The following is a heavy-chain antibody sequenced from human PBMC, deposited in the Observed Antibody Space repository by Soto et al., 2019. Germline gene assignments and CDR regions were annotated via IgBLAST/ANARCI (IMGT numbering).Heavy chain of an antibody. CDR2: IYQSGST. J-gene: IGHJ6*02. CDR1: GGSISSGGYS. V-gene: IGHV4-30-2*01. CDR3: ATQSYSNSGAYYYYAMDV. D-gene: IGHD4-4*01. Sequence: SSETLSLTCAVSGGSISSGGYSWGWIRQPPGKGLEWIGYIYQSGSTYYNPSLKSRVTISVDRSRNQFSLKLSSVTAADTAVYFCATQSYSNSGAYYYYAMDVWGQGTTVTVSS.